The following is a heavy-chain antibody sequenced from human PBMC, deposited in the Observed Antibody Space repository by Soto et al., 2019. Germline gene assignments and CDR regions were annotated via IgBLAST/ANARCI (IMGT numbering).Heavy chain of an antibody. Sequence: GGSLRLSCAASEFSFGGYAMSWVRQAPGKGLEWVSGISGSGATTFYADSVKGRFTISRDNSKNTLYLQMNSLRAEDTAVYFCAKGARGYSPATMDVWGQGTMVTVSS. D-gene: IGHD5-18*01. CDR1: EFSFGGYA. V-gene: IGHV3-23*01. CDR2: ISGSGATT. CDR3: AKGARGYSPATMDV. J-gene: IGHJ6*02.